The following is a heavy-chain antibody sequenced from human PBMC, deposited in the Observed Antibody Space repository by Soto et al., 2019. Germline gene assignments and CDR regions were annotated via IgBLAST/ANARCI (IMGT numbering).Heavy chain of an antibody. Sequence: SETLSLTCTVSGGFISSSNYYWGWLRQAPGKELEWIGSIFYSGSTYHSPTLKSRVTMSVDTSKTAFSLQMTYVTAADTAVYYCARHRLVSRYFDLWGRGTLVTVSS. J-gene: IGHJ2*01. V-gene: IGHV4-39*01. D-gene: IGHD3-9*01. CDR2: IFYSGST. CDR1: GGFISSSNYY. CDR3: ARHRLVSRYFDL.